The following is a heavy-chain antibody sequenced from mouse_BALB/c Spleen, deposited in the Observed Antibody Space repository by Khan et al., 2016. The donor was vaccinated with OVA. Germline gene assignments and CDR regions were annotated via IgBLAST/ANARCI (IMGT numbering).Heavy chain of an antibody. Sequence: EVQLQQSGPGLVKPSQSLSLTCTVTGYSITSGYGWNWIRQFPGNKLEWMGYISYSGSTNYNPSLRSRISITRDTSKNQFFLQLNSVTTEDTATYYCARTARIKYWGQGTTLTVSS. J-gene: IGHJ2*01. CDR1: GYSITSGYG. D-gene: IGHD1-2*01. CDR2: ISYSGST. CDR3: ARTARIKY. V-gene: IGHV3-2*02.